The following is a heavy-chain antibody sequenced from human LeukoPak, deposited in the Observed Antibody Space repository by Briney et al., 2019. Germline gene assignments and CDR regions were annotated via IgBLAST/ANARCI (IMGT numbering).Heavy chain of an antibody. J-gene: IGHJ4*02. CDR3: ARVRHSYFDY. Sequence: GRSLRLSCAASGFTFDDYAMHWVRQAPGKGLEWVSGISWNSGSIGYADSVKGRFTISRDNAKNSLYLQMNSLRAEDTAVYYCARVRHSYFDYWGQGTLVTVSS. D-gene: IGHD3-10*01. CDR1: GFTFDDYA. V-gene: IGHV3-9*01. CDR2: ISWNSGSI.